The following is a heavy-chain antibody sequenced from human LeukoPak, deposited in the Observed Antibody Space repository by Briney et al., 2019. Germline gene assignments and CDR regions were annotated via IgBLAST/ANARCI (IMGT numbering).Heavy chain of an antibody. V-gene: IGHV3-21*01. D-gene: IGHD6-13*01. Sequence: GGSLRLSCTASGFSFSDCDMSWVRQAPGKGLEWVSSISYRSSPIYYADSVEGRFTISRDNAKNSLYLQMDSLRAGDTAVYYCARAYPPLRTAAAREEWGQVTLVTVSS. CDR2: ISYRSSPI. CDR1: GFSFSDCD. J-gene: IGHJ4*02. CDR3: ARAYPPLRTAAAREE.